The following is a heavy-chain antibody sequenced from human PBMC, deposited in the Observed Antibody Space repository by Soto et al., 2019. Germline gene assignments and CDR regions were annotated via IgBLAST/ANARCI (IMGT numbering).Heavy chain of an antibody. CDR2: TYYRSEWYN. V-gene: IGHV6-1*01. J-gene: IGHJ5*02. CDR1: GDSVSSNSAA. CDR3: AREVAVAQRIGP. Sequence: SQTLSLTCAISGDSVSSNSAAWNWIRQPPSRGLEWLGRTYYRSEWYNDYAVSVKSRITINPDTSKNQFSLQLNSVTPEDTAVYYCAREVAVAQRIGPWGQGTLVTVSS. D-gene: IGHD6-19*01.